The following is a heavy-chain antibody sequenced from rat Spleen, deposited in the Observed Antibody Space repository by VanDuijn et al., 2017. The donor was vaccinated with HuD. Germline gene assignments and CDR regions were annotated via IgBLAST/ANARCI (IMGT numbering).Heavy chain of an antibody. CDR1: GFSLTSYN. D-gene: IGHD1-1*01. V-gene: IGHV2-30*01. J-gene: IGHJ2*01. Sequence: QVQLKESGPGLVQPSQTLSLTCTVSGFSLTSYNVHWVRQPPGKGLEWMGVIWGDGSTAYNSALKSRLSISRDTSKSQVYLKMNSLQTEDTATYYCTRDHGYYSVHYFDYWGQGVMVTVSS. CDR3: TRDHGYYSVHYFDY. CDR2: IWGDGST.